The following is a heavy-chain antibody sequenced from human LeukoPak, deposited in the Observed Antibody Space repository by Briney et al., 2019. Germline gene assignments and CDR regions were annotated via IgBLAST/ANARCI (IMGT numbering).Heavy chain of an antibody. Sequence: GSSVKVSCKASGGTFSSYAISWVRQAPGQGLEWMGGIITMFATGNYAQKFQGRVTITADESSSTAYMELSSLRSEDTAMYYCAREWKLKYYYGSGSYSLQLPPDAFDISGQGTMVTVSS. D-gene: IGHD3-10*01. J-gene: IGHJ3*02. CDR2: IITMFATG. V-gene: IGHV1-69*01. CDR1: GGTFSSYA. CDR3: AREWKLKYYYGSGSYSLQLPPDAFDI.